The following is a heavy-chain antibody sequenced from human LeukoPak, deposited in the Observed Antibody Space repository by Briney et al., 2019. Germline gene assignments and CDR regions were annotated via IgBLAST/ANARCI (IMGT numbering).Heavy chain of an antibody. Sequence: GGSLRLSCAASGFTFSSYGVHWVRQAPGKGLEWVACIRYDGSNKYYADSVKGRFTISRDNSKDTLYLQMNSLRAEDTAVYYCAKEGNAYGDYGWYFDLWGRGTLVTVSS. CDR1: GFTFSSYG. CDR2: IRYDGSNK. CDR3: AKEGNAYGDYGWYFDL. J-gene: IGHJ2*01. D-gene: IGHD4-17*01. V-gene: IGHV3-30*02.